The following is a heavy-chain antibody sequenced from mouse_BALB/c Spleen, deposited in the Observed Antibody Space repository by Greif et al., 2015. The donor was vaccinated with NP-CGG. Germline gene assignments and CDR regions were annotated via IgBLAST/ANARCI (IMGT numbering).Heavy chain of an antibody. CDR3: ARALGGAMDY. Sequence: EVQRVESGGGLVKPGGYLKLSCAASGFTFSSYGMSWVRQTPEKRLEWVATISGGGSYTYYPDSEKGRFTISRDNAKNXLYLQMSSLRSEDTALYYCARALGGAMDYWGQGTSVTVSS. D-gene: IGHD4-1*01. V-gene: IGHV5-9-2*01. CDR1: GFTFSSYG. CDR2: ISGGGSYT. J-gene: IGHJ4*01.